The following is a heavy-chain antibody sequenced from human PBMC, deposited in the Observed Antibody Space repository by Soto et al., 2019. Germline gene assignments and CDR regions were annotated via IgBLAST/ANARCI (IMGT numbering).Heavy chain of an antibody. J-gene: IGHJ4*02. D-gene: IGHD3-10*01. Sequence: EVQLLESGGGLVQPGGSLRLSCAASGFSFSSYAMSWVRQAPGKGLAWVSGFSGSGGSIYYADSVKGRFTISRDNSKNTLYLQMNSLRAEVTAVYYCAKNNYYGSGSYYSPNYPFDYWGQGTLVTVSS. CDR1: GFSFSSYA. V-gene: IGHV3-23*01. CDR2: FSGSGGSI. CDR3: AKNNYYGSGSYYSPNYPFDY.